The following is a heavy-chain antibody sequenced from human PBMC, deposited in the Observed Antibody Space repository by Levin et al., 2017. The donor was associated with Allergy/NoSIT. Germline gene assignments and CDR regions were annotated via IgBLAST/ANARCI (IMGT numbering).Heavy chain of an antibody. CDR3: TRDRSLAPYYGDYFDY. Sequence: GGSLRLSCAASGFNFRSYWMSWVRQAPGRGLEWVANMKQDGTEEYYVDSVKGRFTISRDNAKNSLSLQMNSLRAEDSAVYYCTRDRSLAPYYGDYFDYWGQGTLVTVSS. CDR2: MKQDGTEE. V-gene: IGHV3-7*01. J-gene: IGHJ4*02. D-gene: IGHD3-10*01. CDR1: GFNFRSYW.